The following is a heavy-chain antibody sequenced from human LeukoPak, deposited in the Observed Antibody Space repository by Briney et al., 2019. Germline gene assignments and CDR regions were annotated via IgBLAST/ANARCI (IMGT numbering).Heavy chain of an antibody. D-gene: IGHD3-10*01. CDR1: GGSISRYY. CDR3: ARLSGSPWY. J-gene: IGHJ4*02. Sequence: PSETLSLTCTVSGGSISRYYWSWIRRSPGKGLEWIGYIYYSGTTNYNPSLKSRVTISIDTSKNQFSLKLNSVTAADTAVYFCARLSGSPWYWGQGTLVTVSS. V-gene: IGHV4-59*08. CDR2: IYYSGTT.